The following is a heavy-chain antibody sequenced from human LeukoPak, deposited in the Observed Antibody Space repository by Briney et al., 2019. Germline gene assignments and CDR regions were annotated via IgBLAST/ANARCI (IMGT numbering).Heavy chain of an antibody. J-gene: IGHJ4*02. D-gene: IGHD2-15*01. CDR2: VYPGDSDT. Sequence: GESLKISCKTSGFRFTSSRIAWVRQMPGKGLEWMGIVYPGDSDTKYSPSFQGQVTFSADKSTSTAYLQWSSLKASDTAVYYCARRSGPNYGCWGQGTLVTVSS. V-gene: IGHV5-51*01. CDR3: ARRSGPNYGC. CDR1: GFRFTSSR.